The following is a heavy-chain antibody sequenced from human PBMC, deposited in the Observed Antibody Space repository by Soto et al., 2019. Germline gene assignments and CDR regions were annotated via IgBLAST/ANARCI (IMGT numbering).Heavy chain of an antibody. D-gene: IGHD6-6*01. CDR2: IYSGESK. CDR3: ARDPSRSSSLGWSDP. V-gene: IGHV3-53*01. CDR1: GFTVSSNY. J-gene: IGHJ5*02. Sequence: PGGSLRLSCAASGFTVSSNYMSWVRQAPGKGLEWVSVIYSGESKLYADSVKGRFTISRDNFKNTLYLQMNSLRAEDTAVYYCARDPSRSSSLGWSDPWGQGALVTVSS.